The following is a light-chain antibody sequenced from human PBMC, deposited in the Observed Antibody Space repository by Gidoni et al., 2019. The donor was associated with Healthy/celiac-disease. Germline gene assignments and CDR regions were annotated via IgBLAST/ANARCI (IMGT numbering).Light chain of an antibody. CDR1: SSDVGSYNL. V-gene: IGLV2-23*02. Sequence: QSALTQPAPVSWSPGQSITISCTGTSSDVGSYNLVSWYQQHPGKAPKLMIYEVSKRPSGVSNRFSGSKSGNTASLTISGLQAEDEADYYCCSYAGSSTWVFGGGTKLTVL. J-gene: IGLJ3*02. CDR2: EVS. CDR3: CSYAGSSTWV.